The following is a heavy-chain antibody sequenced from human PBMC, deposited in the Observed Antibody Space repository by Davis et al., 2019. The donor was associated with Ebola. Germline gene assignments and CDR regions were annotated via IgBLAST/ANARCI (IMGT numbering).Heavy chain of an antibody. Sequence: MPSETLSLTCTVSGGSISSSSYYWGWIRQPPGKGLEWIGSIYYSGSTYYNPSLKSRVTISVDTSKNQFSLKLSSVTAADTAVYYCARVITMVRGVPRRWADYWGQGTLVTVSS. CDR2: IYYSGST. J-gene: IGHJ4*02. CDR3: ARVITMVRGVPRRWADY. CDR1: GGSISSSSYY. D-gene: IGHD3-10*01. V-gene: IGHV4-39*01.